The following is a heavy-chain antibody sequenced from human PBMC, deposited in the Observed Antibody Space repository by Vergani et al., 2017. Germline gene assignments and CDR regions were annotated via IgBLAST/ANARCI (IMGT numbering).Heavy chain of an antibody. D-gene: IGHD3-22*01. J-gene: IGHJ3*02. Sequence: VQLVESGGGVVQPGRSLRLSCAASGFTFSSYGMHWVRQAPGKGLEWVAVIWYDGSNKYYADSVKGRFTISRDNSKNTLYLQMNSLRAEDTAVYYCARGRCYYDSSGYYTHDAFDIWGQGTMVTVSS. CDR2: IWYDGSNK. CDR1: GFTFSSYG. CDR3: ARGRCYYDSSGYYTHDAFDI. V-gene: IGHV3-33*01.